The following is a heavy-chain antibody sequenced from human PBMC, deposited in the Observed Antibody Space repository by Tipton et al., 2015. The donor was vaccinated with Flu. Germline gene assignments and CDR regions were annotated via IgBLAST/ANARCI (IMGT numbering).Heavy chain of an antibody. Sequence: SLRLSCAASGFTLRTYEMNWVRQAPGKGREWVSYISRTGTTIYYADSVKGRFTISRDNAKKSLYLQMNSLRAEDTAVYYCARLLFRTSIPIRPDLDYWGQGTMVTVSS. CDR1: GFTLRTYE. D-gene: IGHD3/OR15-3a*01. CDR2: ISRTGTTI. J-gene: IGHJ4*02. V-gene: IGHV3-48*03. CDR3: ARLLFRTSIPIRPDLDY.